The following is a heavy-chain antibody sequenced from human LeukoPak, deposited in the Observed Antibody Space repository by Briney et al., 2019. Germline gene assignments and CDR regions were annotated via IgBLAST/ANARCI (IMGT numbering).Heavy chain of an antibody. CDR1: GFTFSSYS. CDR3: ARSALLWFGELFYYYYYMDV. CDR2: ISYDGSNK. V-gene: IGHV3-30*03. D-gene: IGHD3-10*01. Sequence: GGSLRLSCAASGFTFSSYSMNWVRQAPGKGLEWVAVISYDGSNKYYADSVKGRFTISRDNSKNTLYLQMNSLRAEDTAVYYCARSALLWFGELFYYYYYMDVWGKGTTVTVSS. J-gene: IGHJ6*03.